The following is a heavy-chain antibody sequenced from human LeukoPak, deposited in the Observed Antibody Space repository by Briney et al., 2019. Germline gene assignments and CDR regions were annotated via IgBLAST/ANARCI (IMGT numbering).Heavy chain of an antibody. Sequence: GSSVKVSCKASGGTFISYTISWVGQAPGQGVEWMGGIIPILGIAKYAQKFQGRVTITAEKSTSAADMELSSQRAEDPAVYSSARDQGGGREWLLFALGPEVGGAFDIWGQGTMVTVSS. CDR2: IIPILGIA. V-gene: IGHV1-69*04. J-gene: IGHJ3*02. CDR1: GGTFISYT. D-gene: IGHD3-3*01. CDR3: ARDQGGGREWLLFALGPEVGGAFDI.